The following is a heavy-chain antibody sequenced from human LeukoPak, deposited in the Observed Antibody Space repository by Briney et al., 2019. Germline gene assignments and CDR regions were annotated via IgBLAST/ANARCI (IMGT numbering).Heavy chain of an antibody. V-gene: IGHV4-30-2*01. Sequence: SETLSLTCAVSGGSISSGGYSWSWIRQPPGKGLEWIGYIYHSGSTYYNPSLKSRVTISVDRSKNQFSLKLSSVTAADTAVYYCARGWLGSRAFDNWGQGTMVTVSS. D-gene: IGHD6-19*01. J-gene: IGHJ3*02. CDR2: IYHSGST. CDR1: GGSISSGGYS. CDR3: ARGWLGSRAFDN.